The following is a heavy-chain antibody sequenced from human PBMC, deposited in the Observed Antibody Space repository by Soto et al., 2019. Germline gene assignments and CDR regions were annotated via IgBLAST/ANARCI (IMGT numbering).Heavy chain of an antibody. CDR2: MNPNSGNT. CDR1: GYTFTSYD. J-gene: IGHJ6*03. CDR3: ARALRVRGVITDYYMDV. Sequence: ASVKVSCKASGYTFTSYDINWVRQATGQGLEWMGWMNPNSGNTGYAQKFQGRVTMTRNTSISTAYMELSSLRSEDTAVYYCARALRVRGVITDYYMDVWGKGTTVTVSS. V-gene: IGHV1-8*01. D-gene: IGHD3-10*01.